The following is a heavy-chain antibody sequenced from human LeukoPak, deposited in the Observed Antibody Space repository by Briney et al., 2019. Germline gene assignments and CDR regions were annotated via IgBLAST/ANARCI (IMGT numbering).Heavy chain of an antibody. D-gene: IGHD3-16*01. CDR1: GASISSYY. Sequence: SETLSLTCTVSGASISSYYWSWIRQPPGKGLEWIGYIYSTGSTNYNPSLKSRVTISVDTSKNQFSLKLSSVTAADTAVYYCARGVWATTDRYFDYWGQGTLVTVSS. J-gene: IGHJ4*02. V-gene: IGHV4-59*01. CDR2: IYSTGST. CDR3: ARGVWATTDRYFDY.